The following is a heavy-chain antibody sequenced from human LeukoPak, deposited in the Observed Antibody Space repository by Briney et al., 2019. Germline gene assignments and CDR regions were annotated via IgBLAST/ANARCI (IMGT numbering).Heavy chain of an antibody. D-gene: IGHD2-15*01. CDR2: IKQDESEK. CDR3: ARDPWSLDY. Sequence: GGPLRLSCAASGFTFSNYWMTWVRQAPGKGVEWVANIKQDESEKYYVESVKGRFTISRDNAKNSLYLQMNSLRAEDTAVYYCARDPWSLDYWGQGTLVTVSS. CDR1: GFTFSNYW. J-gene: IGHJ4*02. V-gene: IGHV3-7*03.